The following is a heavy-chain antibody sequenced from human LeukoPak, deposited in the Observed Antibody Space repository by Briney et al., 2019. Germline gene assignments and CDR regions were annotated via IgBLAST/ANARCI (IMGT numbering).Heavy chain of an antibody. D-gene: IGHD3-10*01. Sequence: GGSLRLSCAASGFTSSNYAMSWVRQAPGKGLEWVSSISSSSSYIYYADSVKGRFTISRDNAKNSLYLQMNSLRAEDTAVYYCARDLRGWFGDLAIDYWGQGTLVTVSS. CDR3: ARDLRGWFGDLAIDY. J-gene: IGHJ4*02. V-gene: IGHV3-21*01. CDR2: ISSSSSYI. CDR1: GFTSSNYA.